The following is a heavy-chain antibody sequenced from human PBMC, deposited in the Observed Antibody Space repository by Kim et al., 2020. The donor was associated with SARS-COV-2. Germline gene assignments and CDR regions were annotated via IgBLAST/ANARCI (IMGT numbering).Heavy chain of an antibody. V-gene: IGHV3-74*01. J-gene: IGHJ1*01. D-gene: IGHD3-10*01. Sequence: GGSLRLSCAASGFTFIPYWMHWVRQVPGKGLVWVSRINSDGDKANYADYVEGRFTISRDNGKKMVYLQMDSLRVEDTAVYYCASQGSNGDFAWGQGSLVT. CDR3: ASQGSNGDFA. CDR1: GFTFIPYW. CDR2: INSDGDKA.